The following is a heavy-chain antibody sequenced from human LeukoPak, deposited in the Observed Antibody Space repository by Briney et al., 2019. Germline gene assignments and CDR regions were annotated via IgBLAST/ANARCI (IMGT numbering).Heavy chain of an antibody. Sequence: SETLSLTCTVSGASLSRDTYSWGWIRQSPEKGLEWIGSIDSSGTTHYNSSLKSRVVISVDTSRNQVSLNLPSVTSADTAVYYCARHGYIQFWLYWGQGTQVIVSS. CDR1: GASLSRDTYS. D-gene: IGHD1-1*01. CDR3: ARHGYIQFWLY. CDR2: IDSSGTT. V-gene: IGHV4-39*01. J-gene: IGHJ4*02.